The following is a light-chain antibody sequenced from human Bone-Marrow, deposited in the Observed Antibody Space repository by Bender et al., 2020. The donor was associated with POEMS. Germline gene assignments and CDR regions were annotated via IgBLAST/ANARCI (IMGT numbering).Light chain of an antibody. CDR2: EDN. J-gene: IGLJ1*01. CDR1: SGGIASSY. Sequence: NFMLTQPHSVSESPGKTVTISCTRSSGGIASSYVQWYQQRPGSAPTTVIFEDNQRPSGVPDRFSGSIDSSSNSASLIISGLKTEDEADYYCQSYDNNNHWVFGTGTKVTVL. V-gene: IGLV6-57*03. CDR3: QSYDNNNHWV.